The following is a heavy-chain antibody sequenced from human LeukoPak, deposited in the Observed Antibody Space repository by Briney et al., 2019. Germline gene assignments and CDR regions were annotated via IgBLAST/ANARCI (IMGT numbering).Heavy chain of an antibody. CDR1: GDSVSSNSAA. V-gene: IGHV6-1*01. CDR2: TYYRSKWCN. D-gene: IGHD6-19*01. Sequence: SQTLSLTCAISGDSVSSNSAAWNWIRQSPSRGLEWLGRTYYRSKWCNDYAVSVKSRITINPDTSKNQFSLQLNSVTPEDTAVYYCARIPGIAVAGGFDYWGQGTLVTVSS. CDR3: ARIPGIAVAGGFDY. J-gene: IGHJ4*02.